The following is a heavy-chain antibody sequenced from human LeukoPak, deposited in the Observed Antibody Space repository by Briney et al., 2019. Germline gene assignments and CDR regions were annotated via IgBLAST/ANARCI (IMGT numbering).Heavy chain of an antibody. CDR2: IFYSGGT. CDR1: GASINSHY. J-gene: IGHJ6*04. V-gene: IGHV4-59*08. CDR3: ASLARGYSYFDV. Sequence: SETLSLTCTVSGASINSHYWSWVRQPPGEGLECIGYIFYSGGTKYHPCLKIRITISVDRSKNQLSLKLTSVTAADTAVYYCASLARGYSYFDVWGKGTTVTISS. D-gene: IGHD5-18*01.